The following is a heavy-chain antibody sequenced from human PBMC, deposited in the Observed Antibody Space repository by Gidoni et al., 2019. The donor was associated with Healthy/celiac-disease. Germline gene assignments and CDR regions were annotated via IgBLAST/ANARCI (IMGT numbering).Heavy chain of an antibody. CDR2: IDPNSGGT. D-gene: IGHD2-2*01. CDR3: ARGAVVVVPAAMMRGDAFDI. Sequence: QVQLVQSGAVVKKPGASVKVCCKASGYTFTGYNMHWVRQAPGQGLEWMGWIDPNSGGTNYAHKFQGWVTMTRDTSISTAYMELSRLRSDDTAVYYCARGAVVVVPAAMMRGDAFDIWGQGTMVTVSS. J-gene: IGHJ3*02. CDR1: GYTFTGYN. V-gene: IGHV1-2*04.